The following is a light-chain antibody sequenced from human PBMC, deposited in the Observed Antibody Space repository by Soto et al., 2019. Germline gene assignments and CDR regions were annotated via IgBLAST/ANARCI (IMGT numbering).Light chain of an antibody. CDR2: GAS. CDR1: LSVSTN. Sequence: EIVMTQSPGTLSVSPGERATLSCRASLSVSTNLAWYQQKPGQAPRLLIYGASTRATGISARFSGSGSGTEFTLTISRLEPEDFTVYYCQQYGSSITFGQGTRLEI. V-gene: IGKV3-15*01. J-gene: IGKJ5*01. CDR3: QQYGSSIT.